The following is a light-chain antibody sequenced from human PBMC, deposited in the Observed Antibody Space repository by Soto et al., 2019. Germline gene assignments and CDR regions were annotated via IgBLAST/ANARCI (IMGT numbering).Light chain of an antibody. CDR2: DAS. CDR1: QSISSL. V-gene: IGKV1-5*01. CDR3: QHSTSHSWT. Sequence: IPITQSQYSLYECVGDRVTITCRASQSISSLLALYQQKPGKAPKLLIYDASSLESGVRSRFSGRGSGTEFTLPISSLQPDDFTPSYCQHSTSHSWTFGQGTIVDI. J-gene: IGKJ1*01.